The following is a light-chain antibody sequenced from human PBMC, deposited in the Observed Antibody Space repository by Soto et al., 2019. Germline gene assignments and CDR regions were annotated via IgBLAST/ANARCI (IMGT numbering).Light chain of an antibody. V-gene: IGKV3D-15*01. Sequence: EIVMTQSPATLSVSPGERPTLSCRASQSVRSNLAWYQQQPGQTPRLLIYGASTRATDIPARFSGSGSGTEFTLTVSSLQSEDFAVYYCQQYNSWPLTFSGGTKVEIK. CDR3: QQYNSWPLT. CDR1: QSVRSN. J-gene: IGKJ4*01. CDR2: GAS.